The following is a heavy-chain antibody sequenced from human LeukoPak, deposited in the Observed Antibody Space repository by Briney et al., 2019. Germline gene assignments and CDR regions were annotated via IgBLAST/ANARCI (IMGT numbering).Heavy chain of an antibody. V-gene: IGHV4-59*12. D-gene: IGHD3-10*01. CDR3: ARDSITMVRGVTIDAFDI. CDR1: GGSISSYY. J-gene: IGHJ3*02. CDR2: IYYSGST. Sequence: SETLSLTCTVSGGSISSYYWSWIRQPPGKGLEWIGYIYYSGSTNYNPSLKSRVTISVDTSKNQFSLKLSSVTAADTAVYYCARDSITMVRGVTIDAFDIWGQGTMVTVSS.